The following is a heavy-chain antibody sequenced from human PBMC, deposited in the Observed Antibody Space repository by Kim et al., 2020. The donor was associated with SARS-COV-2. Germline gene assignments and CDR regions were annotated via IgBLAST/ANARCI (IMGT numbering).Heavy chain of an antibody. CDR2: IYPDDSDT. CDR3: ARRGLYGSGSYYKE. CDR1: GYYFPIYW. D-gene: IGHD3-10*01. J-gene: IGHJ4*02. Sequence: GESLKISCKAFGYYFPIYWIGWVRQVPGKGLEWMGIIYPDDSDTTYSPSFQGQVTISVDKSSNTAYLQWSSLNASDTAIYYCARRGLYGSGSYYKEWGQG. V-gene: IGHV5-51*01.